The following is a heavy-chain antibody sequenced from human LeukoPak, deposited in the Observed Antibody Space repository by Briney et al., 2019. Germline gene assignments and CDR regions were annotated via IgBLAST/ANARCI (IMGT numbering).Heavy chain of an antibody. CDR1: GGSISGYY. CDR2: IYYSGST. D-gene: IGHD6-19*01. V-gene: IGHV4-59*01. J-gene: IGHJ5*02. CDR3: ARGGYSSGWYLGWFDP. Sequence: PSETLSLTCTVSGGSISGYYWSWIRQPPGKGLEWIGYIYYSGSTNYNPSLKSRVTISVDTSKNQFSLKLSSVTAADTAVYYCARGGYSSGWYLGWFDPWGQGTLVTVSS.